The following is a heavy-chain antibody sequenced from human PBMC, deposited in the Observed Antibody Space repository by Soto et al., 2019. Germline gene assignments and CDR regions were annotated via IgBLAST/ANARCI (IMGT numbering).Heavy chain of an antibody. V-gene: IGHV4-31*03. D-gene: IGHD2-2*01. CDR3: ARDAHCSSTSCYGDGMDV. CDR2: IYYSGST. CDR1: VGSISSGGYY. J-gene: IGHJ6*02. Sequence: TLSLTCSVSVGSISSGGYYWSWIRQHPGKGLEWIGYIYYSGSTYYNPSLKSRVTISVDTSKNQFSLKLSSVTAADTAVYYCARDAHCSSTSCYGDGMDVWGQGTTVTVSS.